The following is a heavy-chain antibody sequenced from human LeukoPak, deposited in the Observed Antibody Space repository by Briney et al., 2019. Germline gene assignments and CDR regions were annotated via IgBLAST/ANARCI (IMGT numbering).Heavy chain of an antibody. CDR1: GIIFSDHW. V-gene: IGHV3-7*04. J-gene: IGHJ4*02. CDR2: IKTDGRQI. CDR3: VRGGGWEMDY. D-gene: IGHD1-26*01. Sequence: GGSLKLSCAASGIIFSDHWMTWVRQAPGKGLEWVATIKTDGRQIYYVDSVKGRFTISIDNAKNSLFLQMNSLRAEDTALYFGVRGGGWEMDYWGQGTLATVSS.